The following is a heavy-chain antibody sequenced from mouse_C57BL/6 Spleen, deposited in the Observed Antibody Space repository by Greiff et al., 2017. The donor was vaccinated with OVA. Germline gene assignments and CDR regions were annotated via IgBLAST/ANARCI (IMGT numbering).Heavy chain of an antibody. CDR3: ARLGGYGGFDY. J-gene: IGHJ2*01. D-gene: IGHD2-2*01. Sequence: QVQLQQSGAELVRPGSSVKLSCKASGYTFTSYWMHWVKQRPIQGLEWIGNIDPSDSETHYNQKFKDKATLTVDKSSSTAYMQLSSLTSEDSAVYYCARLGGYGGFDYWGQGTTLTVSS. CDR2: IDPSDSET. V-gene: IGHV1-52*01. CDR1: GYTFTSYW.